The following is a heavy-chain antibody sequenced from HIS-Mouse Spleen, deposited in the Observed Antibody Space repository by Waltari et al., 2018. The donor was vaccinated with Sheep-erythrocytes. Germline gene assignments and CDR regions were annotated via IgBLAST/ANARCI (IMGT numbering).Heavy chain of an antibody. CDR2: RSYDGSNK. Sequence: QVQLVESGGGVVQPGRSLRLSCAASGFTFSSYGMHWVRQAPGKGLEWVAVRSYDGSNKYYADSVKGRFTISRDNSKNTLYLLMNSLRAEDTAVYYCAKDGGGNWFDPWGQGTLVTVSS. D-gene: IGHD3-10*01. J-gene: IGHJ5*02. V-gene: IGHV3-30*18. CDR3: AKDGGGNWFDP. CDR1: GFTFSSYG.